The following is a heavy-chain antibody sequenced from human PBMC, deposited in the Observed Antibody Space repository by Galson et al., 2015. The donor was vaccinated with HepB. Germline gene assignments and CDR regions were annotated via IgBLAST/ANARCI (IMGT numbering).Heavy chain of an antibody. CDR1: GFTFSSYA. CDR3: ARERGLGWCRFDY. V-gene: IGHV3-30*04. J-gene: IGHJ4*02. Sequence: SLRLSCAASGFTFSSYAMHWVRQAPGKGLEWVAVISYDGSNKYYADSVKGRFTISRDNSKNTLYLQMNSLRAEDTAVYYCARERGLGWCRFDYWGQGTLVTVSS. CDR2: ISYDGSNK. D-gene: IGHD6-19*01.